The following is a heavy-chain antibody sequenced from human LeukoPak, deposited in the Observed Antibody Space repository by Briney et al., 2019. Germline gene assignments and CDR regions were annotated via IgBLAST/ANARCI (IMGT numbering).Heavy chain of an antibody. V-gene: IGHV3-23*01. CDR2: ISGSGSST. CDR3: AKGETSYDILTGYYSHYDY. CDR1: GFTFRSYA. Sequence: GGSLRLSCAASGFTFRSYAMNWVRQAPGKGLEWVSVISGSGSSTYYADSVKGRFTISRDNSKNTLYLQMNSLRAEDTAVYYCAKGETSYDILTGYYSHYDYWGQGTLVTVSS. J-gene: IGHJ4*02. D-gene: IGHD3-9*01.